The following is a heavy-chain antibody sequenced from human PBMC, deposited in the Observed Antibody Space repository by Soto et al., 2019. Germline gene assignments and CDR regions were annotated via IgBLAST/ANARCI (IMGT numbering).Heavy chain of an antibody. V-gene: IGHV3-21*01. Sequence: GGSLRLSCAASGFTFSSYSMNWVRQAPGKGLEWVSSISSSSSYIYYADSVKGRFTISRDNAKNSLYLQMNSLRAEDTAVYYCARVGGDNWGGAFDIWGQGTMVTVSS. CDR1: GFTFSSYS. CDR3: ARVGGDNWGGAFDI. J-gene: IGHJ3*02. D-gene: IGHD1-1*01. CDR2: ISSSSSYI.